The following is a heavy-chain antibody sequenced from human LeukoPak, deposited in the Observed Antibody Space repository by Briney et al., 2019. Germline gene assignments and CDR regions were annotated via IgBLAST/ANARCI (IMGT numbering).Heavy chain of an antibody. J-gene: IGHJ6*03. CDR3: AKTVGQLLYYYYYMDV. D-gene: IGHD2-2*01. Sequence: PGGSLRLSCAASGFTFSSYAMSWVRQAPGKGQEWLSAISGSGGSTYYADSVKGRFTISRDNSKSTLYLQMNSLGAEETAVYYCAKTVGQLLYYYYYMDVWGKGATVTVSS. CDR1: GFTFSSYA. CDR2: ISGSGGST. V-gene: IGHV3-23*01.